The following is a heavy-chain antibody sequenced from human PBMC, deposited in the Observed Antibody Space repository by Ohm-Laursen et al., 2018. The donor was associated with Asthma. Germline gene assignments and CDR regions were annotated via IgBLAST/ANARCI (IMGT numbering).Heavy chain of an antibody. CDR2: ISYDARNK. Sequence: SSLRLSCAASGFTFSSYSLHWVRQAPGKGLEWVALISYDARNKYYADSVKGRFTISRDNSKNTLYLQMNSLRPEDTAVYYCARDWASGIDYWGRGTLVTVSS. V-gene: IGHV3-30-3*01. CDR1: GFTFSSYS. D-gene: IGHD3-10*01. J-gene: IGHJ4*02. CDR3: ARDWASGIDY.